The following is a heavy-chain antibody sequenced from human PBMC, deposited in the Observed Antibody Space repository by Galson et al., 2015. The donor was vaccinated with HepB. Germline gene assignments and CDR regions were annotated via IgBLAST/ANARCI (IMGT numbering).Heavy chain of an antibody. V-gene: IGHV3-33*01. CDR3: ARDPSAVVTYLLDY. CDR2: IWYDGSNK. CDR1: GFTFSSYG. D-gene: IGHD4-23*01. Sequence: SLRLSCAASGFTFSSYGMHWVRQAPGKGLEWVAVIWYDGSNKYYADSVKGRFTISRDNSKNTLYLQMNSLRAEDTAVYYYARDPSAVVTYLLDYWGQGTLVTVSS. J-gene: IGHJ4*02.